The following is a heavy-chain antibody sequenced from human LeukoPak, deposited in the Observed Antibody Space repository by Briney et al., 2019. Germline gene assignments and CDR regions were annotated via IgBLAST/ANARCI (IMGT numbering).Heavy chain of an antibody. CDR1: GFTFSSYA. D-gene: IGHD3-22*01. J-gene: IGHJ3*02. CDR2: ISGSGGST. CDR3: AKCHYDSSGYYFGAFDI. Sequence: QPGGSLRLSCAASGFTFSSYAMSWVRQAPGKGLEWVSGISGSGGSTYYADSVKGRFTVSRDSSKNTLYLQMSSLRAEDTAVYYCAKCHYDSSGYYFGAFDIWGQGTMVTVSS. V-gene: IGHV3-23*01.